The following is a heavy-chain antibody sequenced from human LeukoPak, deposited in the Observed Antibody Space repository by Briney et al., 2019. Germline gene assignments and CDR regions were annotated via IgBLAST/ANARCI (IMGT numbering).Heavy chain of an antibody. J-gene: IGHJ4*02. V-gene: IGHV4-4*07. CDR3: AYYDFWSGYFN. Sequence: PSETLSLTCTVSGGSISSYYWSWIRQPAGEGLEWIGRIYTSGSTNYNPSLKSRVTMSVVTSKNQFSLKLSSVTAADTAVYYCAYYDFWSGYFNWGQGTLVTVSS. CDR1: GGSISSYY. CDR2: IYTSGST. D-gene: IGHD3-3*01.